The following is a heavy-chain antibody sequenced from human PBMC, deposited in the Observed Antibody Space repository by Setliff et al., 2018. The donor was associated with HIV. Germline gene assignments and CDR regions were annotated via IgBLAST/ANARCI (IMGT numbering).Heavy chain of an antibody. J-gene: IGHJ2*01. CDR1: GGSISSSSYY. CDR3: ARAAYSGTYLWEPATDL. V-gene: IGHV4-61*09. CDR2: IYTSGKT. Sequence: PSETLSLTCTVSGGSISSSSYYWGCIRQPAGKGLEWIGHIYTSGKTHYSPSLKSRITISADTSKNQLSLNLSSVTAADTAVYYCARAAYSGTYLWEPATDLWGRGTLVTVSS. D-gene: IGHD1-26*01.